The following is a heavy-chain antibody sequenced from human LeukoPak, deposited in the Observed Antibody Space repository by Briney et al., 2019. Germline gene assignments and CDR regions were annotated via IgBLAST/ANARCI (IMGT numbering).Heavy chain of an antibody. Sequence: SETLSLTCAVYGGSFSGYYWSWIRQPPGKGLEWIGEINHSGSTNYNPFLKSRVTLSVDTSKNQFSLKLSTVTAADTAVYYSARGRVTRRRCSAGSCDHYYMDVWGKGTTVTVSS. J-gene: IGHJ6*03. CDR2: INHSGST. D-gene: IGHD2-15*01. V-gene: IGHV4-34*01. CDR3: ARGRVTRRRCSAGSCDHYYMDV. CDR1: GGSFSGYY.